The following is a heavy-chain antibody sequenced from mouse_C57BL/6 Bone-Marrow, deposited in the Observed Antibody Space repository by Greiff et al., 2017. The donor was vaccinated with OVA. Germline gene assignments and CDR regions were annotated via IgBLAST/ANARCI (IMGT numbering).Heavy chain of an antibody. CDR3: ASLDDYDWYFDV. CDR2: IDPNSGGT. D-gene: IGHD2-4*01. CDR1: GYTFTSYW. V-gene: IGHV1-72*01. Sequence: QVQLKQPGAELVKPGASVKLSCKASGYTFTSYWMHWVKQRPGRGLEWIGRIDPNSGGTKYNEKFKSKATLTVDKPSSTAYMQLSSLTSEDSAVYYCASLDDYDWYFDVWGTGTTVTVSS. J-gene: IGHJ1*03.